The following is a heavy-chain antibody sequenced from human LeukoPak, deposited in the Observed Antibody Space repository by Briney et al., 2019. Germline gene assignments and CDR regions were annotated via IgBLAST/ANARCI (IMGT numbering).Heavy chain of an antibody. D-gene: IGHD3-10*01. CDR2: IKQDGSEK. V-gene: IGHV3-7*01. Sequence: GGSRRLSCAASGFTCSSYWMNWVRQAPGKGLEWVANIKQDGSEKYYVDSVKGRFTISRDNAKNSLYLQMNSLRAEDTAVYYCARSSILYGSGSYYDCWGQGTLVTVSS. J-gene: IGHJ4*02. CDR1: GFTCSSYW. CDR3: ARSSILYGSGSYYDC.